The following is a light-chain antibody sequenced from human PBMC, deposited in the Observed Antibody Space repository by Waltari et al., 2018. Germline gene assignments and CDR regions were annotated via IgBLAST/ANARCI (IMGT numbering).Light chain of an antibody. CDR2: VNSDGSH. CDR3: ETGGHGTWV. J-gene: IGLJ3*02. CDR1: IGHSTNV. Sequence: QLVLTQSPSASASLGASVKLTCTLSIGHSTNVIAWHQQQPERGPRYLMKVNSDGSHSKGDEIPDRFSGSSSGAERYLTISSLQSEDEADYYCETGGHGTWVFGGGTKLTVL. V-gene: IGLV4-69*01.